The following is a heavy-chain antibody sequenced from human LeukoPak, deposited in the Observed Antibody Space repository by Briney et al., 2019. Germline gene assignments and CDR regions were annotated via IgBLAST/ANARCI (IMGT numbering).Heavy chain of an antibody. CDR3: SRDNVGALDY. D-gene: IGHD1-26*01. V-gene: IGHV3-7*01. J-gene: IGHJ4*02. CDR1: GFTFSSYL. Sequence: PGGSLRLSCVASGFTFSSYLMAWVRQAPGKGLERVANMKQDGSAKHYADSVKGRFSISRDNSKKSVYLQMDSLRAEDTALYYCSRDNVGALDYWGGGTLLGVCS. CDR2: MKQDGSAK.